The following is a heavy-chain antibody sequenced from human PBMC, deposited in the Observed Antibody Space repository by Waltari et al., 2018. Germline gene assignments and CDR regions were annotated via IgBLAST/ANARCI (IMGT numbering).Heavy chain of an antibody. J-gene: IGHJ3*02. Sequence: QVQLVQSGAEVKKPGSSVKVSCKASGGTFSSYAISWVRQAPGQGLEWMGRIIPIFGTANYAQKFQGRVTITADKSTSTAYMELSSLRSEDTAVYYCARGSNGVCYTCSDAFDIWGQGTMVTVSS. CDR1: GGTFSSYA. D-gene: IGHD2-8*01. CDR2: IIPIFGTA. V-gene: IGHV1-69*08. CDR3: ARGSNGVCYTCSDAFDI.